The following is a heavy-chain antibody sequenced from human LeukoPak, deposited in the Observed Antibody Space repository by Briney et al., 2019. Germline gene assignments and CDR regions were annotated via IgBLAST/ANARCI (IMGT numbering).Heavy chain of an antibody. J-gene: IGHJ4*02. Sequence: ASVKVSCKAPGYTFTSYYMHWVRQAPGQGLEWMGIINPSGGSTSYAQKFQGRVTMTRDMSTSTAYMELRSLRSDDTAVYYCAITYYYGSGSYAPDYWGQGTLVTVSS. D-gene: IGHD3-10*01. CDR2: INPSGGST. CDR3: AITYYYGSGSYAPDY. CDR1: GYTFTSYY. V-gene: IGHV1-46*01.